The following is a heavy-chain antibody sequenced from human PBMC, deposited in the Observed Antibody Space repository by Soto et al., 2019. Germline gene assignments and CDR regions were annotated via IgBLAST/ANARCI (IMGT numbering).Heavy chain of an antibody. CDR1: GFAFNNYG. Sequence: GGSLRLSCTVSGFAFNNYGINWVRQAPGQGLEWVSSICKSDYTYYSDSVKGRFTISRDNAKNSVSLQMNTLRVEDTAVYYCAREDSIIIPAVSDFWGQGTLVTVSS. CDR3: AREDSIIIPAVSDF. J-gene: IGHJ4*02. CDR2: ICKSDYT. D-gene: IGHD2-2*01. V-gene: IGHV3-21*01.